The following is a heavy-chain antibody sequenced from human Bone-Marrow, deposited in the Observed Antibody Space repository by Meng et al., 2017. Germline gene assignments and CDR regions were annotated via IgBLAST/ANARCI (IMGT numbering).Heavy chain of an antibody. CDR1: GFTFSDHY. Sequence: GESLKISCAASGFTFSDHYMDWVRQASGKGLEWVGRIRSKANSYATAYAASVKGRFTISRDDSKNTAYLQMNSLKTEDTAVYYCTRHAHDSSGYYYPDYYYGMDVWGQGTTVTVSS. CDR2: IRSKANSYAT. D-gene: IGHD3-22*01. CDR3: TRHAHDSSGYYYPDYYYGMDV. V-gene: IGHV3-73*01. J-gene: IGHJ6*02.